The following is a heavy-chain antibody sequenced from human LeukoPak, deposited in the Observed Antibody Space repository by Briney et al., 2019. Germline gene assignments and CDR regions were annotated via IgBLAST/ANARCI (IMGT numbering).Heavy chain of an antibody. D-gene: IGHD3-22*01. CDR1: GGTFSSYA. CDR3: GDRGTSLATPS. J-gene: IGHJ5*02. V-gene: IGHV1-69*13. Sequence: GASVKVSCKASGGTFSSYAISWVRQAPGQGLEWMGGIIPIFGTANYAQKFQGRVTITADESTSTAYMELSSLRSEDTAVYYCGDRGTSLATPSWGQGTLVTVSS. CDR2: IIPIFGTA.